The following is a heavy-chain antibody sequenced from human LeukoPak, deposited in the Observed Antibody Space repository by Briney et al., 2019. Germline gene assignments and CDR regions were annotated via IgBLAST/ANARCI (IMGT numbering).Heavy chain of an antibody. CDR1: GFTFSGSA. CDR2: IRSKANSYAT. D-gene: IGHD3-10*01. CDR3: TGLTMVDGMDV. V-gene: IGHV3-73*01. J-gene: IGHJ6*02. Sequence: GGSLRLSCAASGFTFSGSAMHWVRQASGKGLEWVGRIRSKANSYATAYAASVKGRFTISRDDSKNTAYLQMNSLKTEDTAVYYCTGLTMVDGMDVWGQGTTVTVSS.